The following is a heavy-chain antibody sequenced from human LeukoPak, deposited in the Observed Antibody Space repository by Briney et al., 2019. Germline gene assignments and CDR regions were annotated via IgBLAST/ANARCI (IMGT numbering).Heavy chain of an antibody. CDR3: ARAYRWFGEFVS. D-gene: IGHD3-10*01. Sequence: PGGSLRLSCAASGFTFSSYSMNWVRQAPGKGLEWVSSISSSSYIYYADSVKGRFTISRDNAKNSLYLQMNSLRAEDTAVYYCARAYRWFGEFVSWGQGTLVTVSS. CDR2: ISSSSYI. V-gene: IGHV3-21*01. J-gene: IGHJ4*02. CDR1: GFTFSSYS.